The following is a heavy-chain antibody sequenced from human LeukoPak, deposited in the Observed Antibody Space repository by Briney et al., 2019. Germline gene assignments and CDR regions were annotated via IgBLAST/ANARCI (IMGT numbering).Heavy chain of an antibody. Sequence: GGSLRLSCAASGFTISSNNIMWVRQAPGKGLDWVSVFYADGRTSYADSVKGRFTISRDNSKNTVSLQMSSLRAEDTAVYYCVKDDVYYYDSGAYPHWGQGTLVTVSS. V-gene: IGHV3-66*01. CDR2: FYADGRT. J-gene: IGHJ1*01. CDR3: VKDDVYYYDSGAYPH. CDR1: GFTISSNN. D-gene: IGHD3-22*01.